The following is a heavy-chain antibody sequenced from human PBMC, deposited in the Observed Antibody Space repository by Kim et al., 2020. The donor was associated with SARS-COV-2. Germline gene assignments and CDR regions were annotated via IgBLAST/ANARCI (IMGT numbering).Heavy chain of an antibody. CDR2: INHSGST. CDR1: GGSFSGYY. V-gene: IGHV4-34*01. CDR3: ARGLWYFDL. Sequence: SETLSLTFAVYGGSFSGYYWSWIRQPPGKGLEWIGEINHSGSTNYNPSLKSRVTISVDTSKNQFSLKLSSVTAADTAVYYCARGLWYFDLWGRGTLVTVSS. J-gene: IGHJ2*01.